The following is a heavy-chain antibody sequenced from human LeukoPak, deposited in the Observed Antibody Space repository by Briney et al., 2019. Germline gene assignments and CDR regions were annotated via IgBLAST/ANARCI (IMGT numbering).Heavy chain of an antibody. CDR2: INPDGSTT. Sequence: GGSLRLSCAASGFTFSSYWMHWVRQAPGKGLVWVSRINPDGSTTSYADSVKGRFTISRDSAKNTLYLQMNSLRAEDTAVYYCARVSVGRYYFDNWGQGTPVTVS. V-gene: IGHV3-74*01. D-gene: IGHD3-3*02. CDR3: ARVSVGRYYFDN. J-gene: IGHJ4*02. CDR1: GFTFSSYW.